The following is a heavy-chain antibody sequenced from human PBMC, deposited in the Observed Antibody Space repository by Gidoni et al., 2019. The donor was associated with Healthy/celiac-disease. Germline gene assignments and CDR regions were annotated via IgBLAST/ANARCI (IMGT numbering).Heavy chain of an antibody. CDR2: IIPIFGTA. D-gene: IGHD3-22*01. V-gene: IGHV1-69*06. J-gene: IGHJ6*02. CDR3: ARDLGPIDDSAPGVGAGTTYYYYYGMDV. Sequence: QVQLVQSGAEVKKPGSSVKVSCKASGGTFSSYAISWVRQAPGQGLEWMGGIIPIFGTANYAQKFHGRVTITADKSTSTAYMELSSPRSEDTAVYYCARDLGPIDDSAPGVGAGTTYYYYYGMDVWGQGTTVTVSS. CDR1: GGTFSSYA.